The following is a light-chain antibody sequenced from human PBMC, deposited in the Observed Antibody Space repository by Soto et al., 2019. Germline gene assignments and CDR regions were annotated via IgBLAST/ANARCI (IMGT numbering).Light chain of an antibody. V-gene: IGKV3-20*01. CDR1: QSISSSY. J-gene: IGKJ4*02. Sequence: EIVLTQSPGTLSLSPGERATLSCRASQSISSSYLAWYQQKPGQAPRLLIYGAASRATGIPDRFSGSGSGTDLTLTISRLEPDDFAVYYCQQYGPSLLTFGGGTKVEIK. CDR3: QQYGPSLLT. CDR2: GAA.